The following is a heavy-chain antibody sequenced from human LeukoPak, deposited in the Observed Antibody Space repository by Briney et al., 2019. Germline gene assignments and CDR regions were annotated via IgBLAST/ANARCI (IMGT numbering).Heavy chain of an antibody. D-gene: IGHD6-13*01. CDR1: GGSLSSSTYY. CDR3: AREEQAGGYSSSWYLGGFDY. CDR2: IYYSGST. J-gene: IGHJ4*02. V-gene: IGHV4-39*07. Sequence: SETLSLTCSVSGGSLSSSTYYWGWIRQPPGKGLEWIGSIYYSGSTYYNPSLKSRVTISIDTPKKQFSLKMNSVTAADTAVYYCAREEQAGGYSSSWYLGGFDYWGQGTLVTVSS.